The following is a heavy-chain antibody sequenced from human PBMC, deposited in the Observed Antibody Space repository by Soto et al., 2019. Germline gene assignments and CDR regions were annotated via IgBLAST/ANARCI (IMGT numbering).Heavy chain of an antibody. V-gene: IGHV3-23*01. CDR1: GFTFNNYA. CDR2: ISGGGDTT. D-gene: IGHD3-10*01. CDR3: AKGRGGSGSLTPRVDF. J-gene: IGHJ4*02. Sequence: EVQLLESGGGLVHPGGSLRLSCEASGFTFNNYAMTWVRQAPGKGLEWVSAISGGGDTTSYADSVKGRFTVSRDGSKNTLYLQMSSLRAEDTALYYCAKGRGGSGSLTPRVDFWGQGTLVTVSS.